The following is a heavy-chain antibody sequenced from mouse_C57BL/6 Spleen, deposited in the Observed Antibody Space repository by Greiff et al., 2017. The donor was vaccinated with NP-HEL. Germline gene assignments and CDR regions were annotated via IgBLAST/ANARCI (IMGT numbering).Heavy chain of an antibody. CDR2: IYPGGGYT. V-gene: IGHV1-63*01. J-gene: IGHJ3*01. CDR1: GYTFTNYW. Sequence: VQLQQSGAELVRPGTSVKMSCKASGYTFTNYWIGWAKQRPGHGLEWIGDIYPGGGYTNYNEKFKGKATLTADKSSSTAYMQFSSLTSEDSAIYYCASYGNDYYGSPWFAYWGQGTLVTVSA. D-gene: IGHD1-1*01. CDR3: ASYGNDYYGSPWFAY.